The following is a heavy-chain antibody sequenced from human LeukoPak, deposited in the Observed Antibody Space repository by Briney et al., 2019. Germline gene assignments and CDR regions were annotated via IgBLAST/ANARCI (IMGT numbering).Heavy chain of an antibody. CDR1: GGSFSGYY. CDR2: INQSGSA. J-gene: IGHJ4*02. V-gene: IGHV4-34*01. CDR3: ARGERGVRGVPNKALHFDY. D-gene: IGHD3-10*01. Sequence: SETLSLTCAVYGGSFSGYYWTWIRQPPGKGLEWIGEINQSGSANYNPSLKSRVTISKDMSKKQFSLKLTSVTAADMAVYYCARGERGVRGVPNKALHFDYWGQGTLVTVSS.